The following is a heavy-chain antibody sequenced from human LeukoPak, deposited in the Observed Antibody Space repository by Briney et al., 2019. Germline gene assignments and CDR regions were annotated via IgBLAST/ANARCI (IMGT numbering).Heavy chain of an antibody. CDR1: GFTFSTHW. J-gene: IGHJ4*02. Sequence: GGSLRLSCAASGFTFSTHWMHWVRQAPGEGLVWVSCINNDGTTTTYADSVKGRFTISRDNAKSTLYLQMNSLRAEDTAVYYCLSCIAPNCYEFWGQGAPVTVSS. D-gene: IGHD3/OR15-3a*01. CDR2: INNDGTTT. CDR3: LSCIAPNCYEF. V-gene: IGHV3-74*03.